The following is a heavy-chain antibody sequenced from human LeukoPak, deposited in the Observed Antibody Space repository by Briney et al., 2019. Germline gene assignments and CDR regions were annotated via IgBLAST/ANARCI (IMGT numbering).Heavy chain of an antibody. D-gene: IGHD2-2*01. V-gene: IGHV4-34*01. CDR2: INHSGST. Sequence: SETLSLTCAVYGGSFSGYYWSWIRQPPGKGLEWIGEINHSGSTNYNPSLKSRVTISVDTSKNQFSLKLSSVTAADTAVYYCARDHSDVVVPAAMGYYYYYMDVWGKGTTVTVSS. CDR3: ARDHSDVVVPAAMGYYYYYMDV. J-gene: IGHJ6*03. CDR1: GGSFSGYY.